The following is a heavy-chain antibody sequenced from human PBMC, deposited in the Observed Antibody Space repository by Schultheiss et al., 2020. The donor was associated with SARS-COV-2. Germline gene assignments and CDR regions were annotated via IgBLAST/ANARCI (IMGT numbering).Heavy chain of an antibody. V-gene: IGHV4-61*08. D-gene: IGHD2-15*01. CDR1: GGSISSGGYS. Sequence: SETLSLTCAVSGGSISSGGYSWSWIRQPPGKGLEWIGYIYYSGATNYNPSLKSRVTISADTSKNQFSLKLSSVTAADTAVYYCARLEVGLDYWGQGTLVTVSS. J-gene: IGHJ4*02. CDR2: IYYSGAT. CDR3: ARLEVGLDY.